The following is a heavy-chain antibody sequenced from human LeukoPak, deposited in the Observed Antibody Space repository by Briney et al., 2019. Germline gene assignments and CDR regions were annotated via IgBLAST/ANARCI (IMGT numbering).Heavy chain of an antibody. D-gene: IGHD3-22*01. V-gene: IGHV3-30-3*01. CDR3: ARAYYYYDSSGYYPPNYYYYGMDV. Sequence: GRSLRLSCAASGFTFSSYAMHWVRQAPGKGLEWVAVISYDGSNKYYADSVKGRFTISRDNAKNTLYLQMNSLRAEDTAVYYCARAYYYYDSSGYYPPNYYYYGMDVWGQGTTVTVSS. J-gene: IGHJ6*02. CDR2: ISYDGSNK. CDR1: GFTFSSYA.